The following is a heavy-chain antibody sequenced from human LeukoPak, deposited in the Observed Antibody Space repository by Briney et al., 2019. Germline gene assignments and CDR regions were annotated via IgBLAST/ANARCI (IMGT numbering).Heavy chain of an antibody. Sequence: SEALSLTCTVSGGSISSYYWSWIRQPPGKGLEWIGSIYYSGSTYYNPSLKSRVTISVDTSKNQFSLKLSSVTAADTAVYYCARQSVWFLEWLSSYNWFDPWGQGTLVTVSS. CDR3: ARQSVWFLEWLSSYNWFDP. CDR2: IYYSGST. D-gene: IGHD3-3*01. J-gene: IGHJ5*02. V-gene: IGHV4-59*05. CDR1: GGSISSYY.